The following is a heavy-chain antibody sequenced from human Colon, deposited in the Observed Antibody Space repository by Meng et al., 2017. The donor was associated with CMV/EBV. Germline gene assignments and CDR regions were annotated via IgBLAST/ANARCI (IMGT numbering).Heavy chain of an antibody. CDR2: IYYSGYT. V-gene: IGHV4-39*07. CDR3: ATDYGDYYFDR. Sequence: QRQLQESGPGLVKPSATLSLTCTVSGGSISSSTYYWGWIRQTPGKGLEWIGNIYYSGYTYYNPSLKSRLTISVDTSKNQFSLKLTSVTAADTAVYYCATDYGDYYFDRWGQGTLVTVSS. CDR1: GGSISSSTYY. J-gene: IGHJ4*02. D-gene: IGHD4-17*01.